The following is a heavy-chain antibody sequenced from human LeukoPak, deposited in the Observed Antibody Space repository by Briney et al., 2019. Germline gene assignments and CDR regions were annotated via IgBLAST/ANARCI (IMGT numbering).Heavy chain of an antibody. V-gene: IGHV3-48*03. CDR3: ARGAYYYDSSGYRDY. CDR1: GFTFSSYE. J-gene: IGHJ4*02. Sequence: GGSLRLSCAASGFTFSSYEMNWVRQAPGKGLEWVSYISSSGSTLYYADSVKGRFTISRDNAKNSLYLQMNSLRAEDTAVYYCARGAYYYDSSGYRDYWGQGTLVTVSS. D-gene: IGHD3-22*01. CDR2: ISSSGSTL.